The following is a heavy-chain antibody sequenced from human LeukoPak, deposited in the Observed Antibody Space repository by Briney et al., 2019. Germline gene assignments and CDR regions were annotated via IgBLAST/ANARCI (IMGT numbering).Heavy chain of an antibody. J-gene: IGHJ4*02. CDR2: ISSSSSYI. D-gene: IGHD3-22*01. CDR3: ARDPGDYYDSSGYYLPPLDY. CDR1: GFTFSSYS. V-gene: IGHV3-21*01. Sequence: GGSLRLFCAASGFTFSSYSMNWVPQAPGKGLEWVSSISSSSSYIYYADSMKGRFTISRDNAKNSLYRQMNSLRAEDTAVYYCARDPGDYYDSSGYYLPPLDYWGQGTLVTVSS.